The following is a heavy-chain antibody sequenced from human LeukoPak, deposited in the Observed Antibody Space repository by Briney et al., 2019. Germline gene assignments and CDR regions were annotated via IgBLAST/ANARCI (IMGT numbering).Heavy chain of an antibody. CDR2: ISSSGSTI. J-gene: IGHJ4*02. CDR1: GFTLSDYY. Sequence: TGGSLRLSCAASGFTLSDYYMSWIRQAPGKGLEWVSYISSSGSTIYYADSVKGRFTISRDNAKNSLYLQMNSLRAEDTAVYYCARDREGFYRNPLTFVYWGQGTLVTVSS. D-gene: IGHD4-11*01. CDR3: ARDREGFYRNPLTFVY. V-gene: IGHV3-11*01.